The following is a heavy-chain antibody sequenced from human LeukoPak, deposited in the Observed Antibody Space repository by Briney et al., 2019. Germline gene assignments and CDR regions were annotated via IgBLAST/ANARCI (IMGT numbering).Heavy chain of an antibody. D-gene: IGHD2-15*01. Sequence: GGSLRLSCVGSGFTFSDAWMSWVRQAPGKGLEWVGRIKSKSDGGTIEYAAPVKGRFTISRDDSRNTLYLQMNSLKTEDRAVYYCTTRRQDGWWGQGTLVTVS. J-gene: IGHJ4*02. CDR2: IKSKSDGGTI. V-gene: IGHV3-15*01. CDR1: GFTFSDAW. CDR3: TTRRQDGW.